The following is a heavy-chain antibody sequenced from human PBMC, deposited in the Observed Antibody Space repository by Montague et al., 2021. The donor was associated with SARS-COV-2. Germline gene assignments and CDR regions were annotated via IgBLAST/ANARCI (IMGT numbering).Heavy chain of an antibody. CDR1: GGSISSYY. D-gene: IGHD6-19*01. V-gene: IGHV4-59*07. Sequence: SDTLSLTRTVSGGSISSYYWSWIRQPPGKGLEWIGYIYYSGSTNYNPSLKSRVTISVDTSKNQFSLKLSSVTAADTAVYYCARGSGWRANAFDIWGQGTMVTVSS. CDR3: ARGSGWRANAFDI. CDR2: IYYSGST. J-gene: IGHJ3*02.